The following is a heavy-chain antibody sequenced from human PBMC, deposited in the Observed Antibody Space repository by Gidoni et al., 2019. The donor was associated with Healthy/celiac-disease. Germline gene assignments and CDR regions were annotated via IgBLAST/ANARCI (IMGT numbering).Heavy chain of an antibody. V-gene: IGHV3-23*01. D-gene: IGHD3-10*01. J-gene: IGHJ4*02. Sequence: EVQLLASGGGFVQPGGSLILSCAASGFTFSSYAMSWARQAPGKGLAWVSAISGSGGSTDYADSVKGRFTISRDNSKNTLYLQMNSLRAEDTAVYYCAKGSSMVRGVIPFDYWGQGTLVTVSS. CDR2: ISGSGGST. CDR3: AKGSSMVRGVIPFDY. CDR1: GFTFSSYA.